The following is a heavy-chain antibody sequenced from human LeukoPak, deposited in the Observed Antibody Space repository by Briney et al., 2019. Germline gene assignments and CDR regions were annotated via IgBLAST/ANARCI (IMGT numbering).Heavy chain of an antibody. Sequence: SETLSLTCTVSGGSISSYYWSWIRQPAGKGLEWIGRIYTSGSTNYNPSLESRVTMSVDTSKNQFSLKLSSVTAADTAVYYCVPYYYDSSGYYYAPGWGQGTLVTVSS. CDR2: IYTSGST. V-gene: IGHV4-4*07. J-gene: IGHJ4*02. CDR3: VPYYYDSSGYYYAPG. D-gene: IGHD3-22*01. CDR1: GGSISSYY.